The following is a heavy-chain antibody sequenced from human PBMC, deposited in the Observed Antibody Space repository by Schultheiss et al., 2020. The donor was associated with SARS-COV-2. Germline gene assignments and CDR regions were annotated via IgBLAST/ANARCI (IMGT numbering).Heavy chain of an antibody. CDR1: GLTVSDYY. V-gene: IGHV3-11*03. Sequence: GGSLRLSCAASGLTVSDYYMTWIRQAPGKGLEWVSYISSSGSYTNYADSVRGRFTFSRDNAKKSLYLQMNSLRVEDTAVYYCARFRQQPFYYMDVWAKGTTVTVSS. CDR3: ARFRQQPFYYMDV. CDR2: ISSSGSYT. D-gene: IGHD6-13*01. J-gene: IGHJ6*03.